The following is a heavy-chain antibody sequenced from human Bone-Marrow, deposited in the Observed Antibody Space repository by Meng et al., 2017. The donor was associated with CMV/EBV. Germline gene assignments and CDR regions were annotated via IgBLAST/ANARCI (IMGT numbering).Heavy chain of an antibody. V-gene: IGHV3-30*03. CDR1: GFTFSSYS. CDR2: ISYDGSNK. D-gene: IGHD5-18*01. Sequence: GESLKISCAASGFTFSSYSMNWVRQAPGKGLEWVAVISYDGSNKYYADSVKGRFTISRDNSKNTLYLQMNSLRAEDTAVYYCAREVTQWAPDNYFDYWGQGTLVTVSS. CDR3: AREVTQWAPDNYFDY. J-gene: IGHJ4*02.